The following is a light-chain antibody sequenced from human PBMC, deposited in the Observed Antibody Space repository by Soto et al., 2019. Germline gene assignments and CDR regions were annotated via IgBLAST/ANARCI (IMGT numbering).Light chain of an antibody. J-gene: IGKJ5*01. Sequence: EIVMTQSPATLSVSPGERATLSCRASQSVRSNLAWYQQKPGQAPRLVIYAASTRATGIPDRFSGSVSGTEFSLAISSLQSEEFAVYYCQQYNEWPPFTFGQGIRLEIK. V-gene: IGKV3-15*01. CDR1: QSVRSN. CDR2: AAS. CDR3: QQYNEWPPFT.